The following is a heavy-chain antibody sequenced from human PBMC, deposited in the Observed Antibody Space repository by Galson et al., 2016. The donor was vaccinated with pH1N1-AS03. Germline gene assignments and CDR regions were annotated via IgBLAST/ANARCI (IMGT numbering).Heavy chain of an antibody. CDR1: GYTFSTYG. J-gene: IGHJ3*02. Sequence: SVKVSCKASGYTFSTYGVSWVRQAPGQGLEWMGWISGYDDDTNYAQNVAGRVTMTTDNSTSTVYMELRSLRSDDTAVYYCARDRGFRQDTFDIWSEGTWVTVSS. D-gene: IGHD2-15*01. V-gene: IGHV1-18*04. CDR3: ARDRGFRQDTFDI. CDR2: ISGYDDDT.